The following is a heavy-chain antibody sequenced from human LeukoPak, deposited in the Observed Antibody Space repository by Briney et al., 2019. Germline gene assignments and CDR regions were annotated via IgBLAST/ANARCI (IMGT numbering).Heavy chain of an antibody. CDR2: IYATGST. J-gene: IGHJ5*02. D-gene: IGHD3-22*01. V-gene: IGHV4-4*07. CDR3: ARESYFDSRFDP. CDR1: GGSISSYY. Sequence: KPSETLSLTCTVSGGSISSYYWTWIRQPAGKGLEWIGRIYATGSTNYNPSLESRVTISLDASKNQVSLNLISVTAADTAVYYCARESYFDSRFDPWGQGTLVTASS.